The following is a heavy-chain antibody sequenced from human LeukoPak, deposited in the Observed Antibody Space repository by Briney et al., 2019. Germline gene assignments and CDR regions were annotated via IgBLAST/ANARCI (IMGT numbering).Heavy chain of an antibody. Sequence: GGSLRLSCAASGFTFSSYSMNWVRQAPGKGLEWVSYISSSSTIYYADSVKGRFTISRDNAKNSLYLQMNSLRAEDTAVYYCASLRGDSSFDYWGQGTLVTVSS. CDR1: GFTFSSYS. CDR3: ASLRGDSSFDY. CDR2: ISSSSTI. D-gene: IGHD6-13*01. V-gene: IGHV3-48*01. J-gene: IGHJ4*02.